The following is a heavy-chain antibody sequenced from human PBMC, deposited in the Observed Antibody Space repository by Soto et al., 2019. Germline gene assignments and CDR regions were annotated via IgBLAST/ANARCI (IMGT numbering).Heavy chain of an antibody. Sequence: EVQLVESGGGLVQPGGSLRLSCAASGFTVSSNYMSWVRQAPGKGLEWVSVIYSGGSTYYADSVKGRFTISRDNSKNTLYLQMNSLRAEDTAVYYCATHSPSGSYYLNYYCGMDVWGQGTTVTVSS. J-gene: IGHJ6*02. D-gene: IGHD1-26*01. CDR1: GFTVSSNY. CDR2: IYSGGST. CDR3: ATHSPSGSYYLNYYCGMDV. V-gene: IGHV3-66*01.